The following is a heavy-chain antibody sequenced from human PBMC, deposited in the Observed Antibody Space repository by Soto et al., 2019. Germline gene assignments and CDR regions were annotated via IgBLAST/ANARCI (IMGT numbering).Heavy chain of an antibody. CDR2: ISGSGGST. J-gene: IGHJ6*02. Sequence: EVQLLESGGGLVQPGGSLRLSCAASGFRFSNYAMSWVRQAPGKGLEWVSGISGSGGSTYYADSVKGRFTISRDNSKNTLYLQMNSLRAQDTAVYYCAKDPYCTSTSCYRDVLGQGTTVTVSS. CDR1: GFRFSNYA. CDR3: AKDPYCTSTSCYRDV. D-gene: IGHD2-2*02. V-gene: IGHV3-23*01.